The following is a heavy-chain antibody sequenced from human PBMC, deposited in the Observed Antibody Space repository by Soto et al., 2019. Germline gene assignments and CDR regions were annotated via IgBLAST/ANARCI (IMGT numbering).Heavy chain of an antibody. J-gene: IGHJ5*02. Sequence: NPSETLSLTCAVYGGSFSGYYWSWIRQPPGKGLEWIGEINRSGSTNYNPSLKSRVTISVDTSKNQFSLKLTSVTAADTAVYYCARELRYCSGGSCSNWFDPWGQGTLVTVSS. V-gene: IGHV4-34*01. D-gene: IGHD2-15*01. CDR3: ARELRYCSGGSCSNWFDP. CDR1: GGSFSGYY. CDR2: INRSGST.